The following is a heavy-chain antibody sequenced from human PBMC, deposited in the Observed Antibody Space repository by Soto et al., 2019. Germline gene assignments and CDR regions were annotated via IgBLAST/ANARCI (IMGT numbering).Heavy chain of an antibody. CDR3: ARGGPYSSSWYEWRIGWFDP. CDR2: IYATGTT. D-gene: IGHD6-13*01. Sequence: ETLSLTCTVSGASISGFYWSWIRKSAGKGLEWIGRIYATGTTDYNPSLKSRVMMSVDTSKNQFSLKLSSVTAADTAVYYCARGGPYSSSWYEWRIGWFDPWGQGTLVTVSS. J-gene: IGHJ5*02. V-gene: IGHV4-4*07. CDR1: GASISGFY.